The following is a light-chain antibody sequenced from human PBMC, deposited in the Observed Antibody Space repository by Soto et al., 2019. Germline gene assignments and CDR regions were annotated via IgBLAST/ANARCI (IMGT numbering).Light chain of an antibody. Sequence: QSVLTQPPSASGTPGQRVTISCSGSNSNIGSKNVNWYRQFPGTAPKLLIYRNNQRYSGVPDRVSASKSGTSASLAISGLQSEDEADYYCAVWDDTLNGPVFGGGTQLTVL. J-gene: IGLJ3*02. CDR3: AVWDDTLNGPV. CDR1: NSNIGSKN. CDR2: RNN. V-gene: IGLV1-44*01.